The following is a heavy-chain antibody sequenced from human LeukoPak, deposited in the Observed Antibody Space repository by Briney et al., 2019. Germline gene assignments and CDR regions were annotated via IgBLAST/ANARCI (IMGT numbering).Heavy chain of an antibody. CDR2: ISYDGSNK. V-gene: IGHV3-30-3*01. CDR3: AREEGDSSLDY. D-gene: IGHD3-22*01. CDR1: GFTFSSYA. Sequence: GGSLRLSCAASGFTFSSYAMSWVRQAPGKGLEWVAVISYDGSNKYYADSVKGRFTISRDNSKNTLYLQMNSLRAEDTAVYYCAREEGDSSLDYWGQGTLVTVSS. J-gene: IGHJ4*02.